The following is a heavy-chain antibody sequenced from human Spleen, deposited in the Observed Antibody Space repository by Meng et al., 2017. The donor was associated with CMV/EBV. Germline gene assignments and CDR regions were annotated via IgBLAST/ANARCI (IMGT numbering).Heavy chain of an antibody. Sequence: TASGYPFPRYDMPWVRQAPGPGLAWMGIINPSGGSTSYAQKFQCRVTMTRDTSTSTVYMALSSLRSEYTAVYYCARDQGIAAAGTVDWGQGTLVTVSS. D-gene: IGHD6-13*01. CDR1: GYPFPRYD. J-gene: IGHJ4*02. V-gene: IGHV1-46*01. CDR2: INPSGGST. CDR3: ARDQGIAAAGTVD.